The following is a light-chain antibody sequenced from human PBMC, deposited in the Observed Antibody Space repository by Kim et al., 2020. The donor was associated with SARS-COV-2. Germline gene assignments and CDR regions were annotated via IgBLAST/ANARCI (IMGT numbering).Light chain of an antibody. J-gene: IGLJ3*02. V-gene: IGLV6-57*03. CDR2: EDK. CDR1: SGSIANNY. Sequence: GKAVTRSGTRSSGSIANNYVHWDQQRPGRAPTTVIYEDKLRPSGVADRFSGSIDKSSNTAPLTISGQTTDEEDDYYCQSYHGTNWVFGGGTKLTVL. CDR3: QSYHGTNWV.